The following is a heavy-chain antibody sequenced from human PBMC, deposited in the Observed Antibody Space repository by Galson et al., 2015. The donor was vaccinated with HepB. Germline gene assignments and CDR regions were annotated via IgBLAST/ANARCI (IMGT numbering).Heavy chain of an antibody. V-gene: IGHV3-48*03. CDR3: ARDRAWGSSPGYFDY. Sequence: SLRLSCAASGFSFSSYEMNWVRQAPGKGLEWVSYMSSSGGTIYYADSVKGRFTISRDNAKNSLYLQMNSLRVEDTAVYYCARDRAWGSSPGYFDYWGQGTLVTVSS. CDR1: GFSFSSYE. CDR2: MSSSGGTI. D-gene: IGHD6-13*01. J-gene: IGHJ4*02.